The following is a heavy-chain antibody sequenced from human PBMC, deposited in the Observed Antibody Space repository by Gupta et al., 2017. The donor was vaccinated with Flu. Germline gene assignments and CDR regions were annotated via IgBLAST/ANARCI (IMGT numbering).Heavy chain of an antibody. D-gene: IGHD1-14*01. V-gene: IGHV1-69-2*01. Sequence: EVQLVQSGAEVKKPGATVKISCKVSGYTFTDHYIHWVQQAPGKGLEWMGLVNAEDGETIYAEKLKGRITITADTSTDTTSMELSSLRSEETDVYYCTTGAVRSGGRNQSGRNSGMDVWGQGTTVTVSS. CDR2: VNAEDGET. J-gene: IGHJ6*02. CDR3: TTGAVRSGGRNQSGRNSGMDV. CDR1: GYTFTDHY.